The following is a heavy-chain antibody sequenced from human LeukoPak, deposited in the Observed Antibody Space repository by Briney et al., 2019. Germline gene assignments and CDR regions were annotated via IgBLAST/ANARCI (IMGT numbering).Heavy chain of an antibody. CDR2: MNPNSGNT. CDR1: GYTYTSCD. Sequence: ASVKVSCKASGYTYTSCDINCVRQATGQGLEGMGWMNPNSGNTGYAQKFRGRVTMTRTTTISTAYMELSSLRSEDTAVYYCARGARLYCTNGVCPLGYWGQGTLVTVSS. J-gene: IGHJ4*02. CDR3: ARGARLYCTNGVCPLGY. V-gene: IGHV1-8*01. D-gene: IGHD2-8*01.